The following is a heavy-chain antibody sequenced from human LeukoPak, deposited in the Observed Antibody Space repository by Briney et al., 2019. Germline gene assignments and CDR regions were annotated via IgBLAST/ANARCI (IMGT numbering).Heavy chain of an antibody. V-gene: IGHV4-31*03. D-gene: IGHD5-18*01. J-gene: IGHJ6*02. CDR3: ARDGPPLLGYSYGYREYYYGMDV. Sequence: PSQTLSLTCTVSGGSISSGNYYWTWIRQHPGKGLEWIGYIYYDGSTYYTPSLRGRLLISVDTSKNQFSLKLSSVTAADTAVYYCARDGPPLLGYSYGYREYYYGMDVWGQGTTVTVSS. CDR1: GGSISSGNYY. CDR2: IYYDGST.